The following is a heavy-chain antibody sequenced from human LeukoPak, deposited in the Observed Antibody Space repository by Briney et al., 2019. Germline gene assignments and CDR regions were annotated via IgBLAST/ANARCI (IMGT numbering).Heavy chain of an antibody. CDR3: GKETGIILVRGAVDY. D-gene: IGHD3-10*01. CDR2: TSGSGGNP. Sequence: GGSLRLSCAASGFAFTSYAMSWVRQAPGKGLEWVSVTSGSGGNPYYADSVKGRFTISRDNSKNTVYLHMNSLRAEDTALYYCGKETGIILVRGAVDYWGQGTLVTVSS. CDR1: GFAFTSYA. J-gene: IGHJ4*02. V-gene: IGHV3-23*01.